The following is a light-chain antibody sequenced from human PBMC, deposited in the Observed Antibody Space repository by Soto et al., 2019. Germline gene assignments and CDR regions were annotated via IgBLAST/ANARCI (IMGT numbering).Light chain of an antibody. CDR3: QQYNNWPL. Sequence: EIVMTQSPATLSVSPGERATLSCRASQSVSSNLAWYQQKPGQAPRLLIYGASTRATGIPARFSGGGSGTEFTLTISSLQSEDFAVYYCQQYNNWPLFGPGTKVDIK. CDR2: GAS. V-gene: IGKV3-15*01. J-gene: IGKJ3*01. CDR1: QSVSSN.